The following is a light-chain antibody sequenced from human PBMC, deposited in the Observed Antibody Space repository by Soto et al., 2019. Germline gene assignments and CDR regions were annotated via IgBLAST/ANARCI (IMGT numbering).Light chain of an antibody. Sequence: EIVLTQSPGTLSLSPGERATLSCRASQSVSSSYLAWYQQKPGQAPRLLMYGASSRTTGTPDRFSGSGSGTDFTLTISRLEPEDFAVYYCQQYGSSPRTFGQGTKVDNK. CDR2: GAS. CDR1: QSVSSSY. V-gene: IGKV3-20*01. CDR3: QQYGSSPRT. J-gene: IGKJ1*01.